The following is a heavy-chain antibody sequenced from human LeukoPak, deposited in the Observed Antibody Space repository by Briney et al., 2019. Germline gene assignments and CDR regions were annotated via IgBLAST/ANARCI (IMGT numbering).Heavy chain of an antibody. V-gene: IGHV4-59*08. CDR2: IYYSGST. CDR3: ARHRETYYDILTGYSANDAFDI. CDR1: GGSISSYY. D-gene: IGHD3-9*01. J-gene: IGHJ3*02. Sequence: SETLSLTCTVSGGSISSYYWSWIRQPPGRGLVWIGYIYYSGSTNYNPPLKSRVTISVDTPKNQFSLTLSSVTAADTAVYYCARHRETYYDILTGYSANDAFDIWGQGTMVTVSS.